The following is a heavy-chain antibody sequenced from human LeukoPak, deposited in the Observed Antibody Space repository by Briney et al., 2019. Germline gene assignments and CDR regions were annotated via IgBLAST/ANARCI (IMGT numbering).Heavy chain of an antibody. CDR3: ARDRKWFGELLSTTDY. D-gene: IGHD3-10*01. CDR2: ISAYSSNT. Sequence: PWASVKVSCKASGYTFTSYGISWVRQAPGQGLEWMGWISAYSSNTNYAQKLQGRVTMATDTSTSTAYMELRSLRSDDTAVYYCARDRKWFGELLSTTDYWGQGTLVTVSS. V-gene: IGHV1-18*01. J-gene: IGHJ4*02. CDR1: GYTFTSYG.